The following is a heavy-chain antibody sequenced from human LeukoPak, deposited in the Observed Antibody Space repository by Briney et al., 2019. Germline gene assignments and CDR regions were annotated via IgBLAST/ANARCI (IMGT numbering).Heavy chain of an antibody. CDR1: GYTFTSYY. J-gene: IGHJ4*02. D-gene: IGHD3-3*01. Sequence: GASVKVSCKASGYTFTSYYVDWVRQAPGQGLEWMGWINPNSGGTNYAQKFQGRVTMTRDTSISTAYMELSRLRSDDTAVYYCARGKGYDFWSGFFSLFDFWGQGTLVTVSS. CDR2: INPNSGGT. V-gene: IGHV1-2*02. CDR3: ARGKGYDFWSGFFSLFDF.